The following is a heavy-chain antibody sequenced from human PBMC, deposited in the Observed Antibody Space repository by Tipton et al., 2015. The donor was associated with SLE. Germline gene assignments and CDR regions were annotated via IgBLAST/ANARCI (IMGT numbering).Heavy chain of an antibody. CDR1: GGSFSGYY. CDR2: INHSGSTNHSGST. CDR3: ARARDWGHYYYYMDV. Sequence: TLSLTCAVYGGSFSGYYWSWIRQPPGKGLEWIGEINHSGSTNHSGSTKYNPSLKSRVTISVDTSKNQFSLKLSSVTAADTAVYYCARARDWGHYYYYMDVWGKGTTVTVSS. J-gene: IGHJ6*03. V-gene: IGHV4-34*01. D-gene: IGHD7-27*01.